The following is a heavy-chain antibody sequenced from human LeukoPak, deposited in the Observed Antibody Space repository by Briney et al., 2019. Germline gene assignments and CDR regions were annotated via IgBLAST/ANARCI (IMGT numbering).Heavy chain of an antibody. CDR1: GFTFSSYT. CDR3: VNLGSGSYRGINDAFDI. D-gene: IGHD3-10*01. J-gene: IGHJ3*02. Sequence: GGSLRLSCSASGFTFSSYTMHWVRQAPGKGLEYVSAISSNGGSTYYADSVKGRFTISRDNSKNTLYLQMSSLRAEDTAVYYCVNLGSGSYRGINDAFDIWGQGTMVTVSS. CDR2: ISSNGGST. V-gene: IGHV3-64D*06.